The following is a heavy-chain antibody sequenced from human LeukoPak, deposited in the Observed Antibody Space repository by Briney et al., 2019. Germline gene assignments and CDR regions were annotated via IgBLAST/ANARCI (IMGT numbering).Heavy chain of an antibody. V-gene: IGHV3-53*05. CDR2: IYSGGST. Sequence: PGGSLRLSCAASGFTVSSNYMSWVCQAPGKGLEWVSVIYSGGSTYYADSVKGRFTISRDNSKNTLYLQMNSLRSEDTAVYYCARRPYLAGRSGHLFDYWGQGTLVTVSS. CDR3: ARRPYLAGRSGHLFDY. J-gene: IGHJ4*02. CDR1: GFTVSSNY. D-gene: IGHD3-10*01.